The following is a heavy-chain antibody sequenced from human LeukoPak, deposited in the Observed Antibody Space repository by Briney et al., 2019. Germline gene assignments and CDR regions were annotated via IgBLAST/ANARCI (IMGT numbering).Heavy chain of an antibody. CDR2: ISRSGSYI. D-gene: IGHD1-26*01. CDR3: ARDSRQWVEQLPYGWFDP. Sequence: GGSLRLSCTASGFTFSAYSMNWVRQPPGKGLEWVSYISRSGSYIYYAESVKGRFTISRDNAKNSLYLQLDSLRAEDTAVYYCARDSRQWVEQLPYGWFDPWGEGTLVTVSP. CDR1: GFTFSAYS. V-gene: IGHV3-21*01. J-gene: IGHJ5*01.